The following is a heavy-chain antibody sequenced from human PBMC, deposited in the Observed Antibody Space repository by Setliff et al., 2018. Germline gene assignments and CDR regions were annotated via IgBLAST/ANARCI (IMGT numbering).Heavy chain of an antibody. CDR3: ARGRDFWSGYRGAFDY. CDR2: INPNSGGT. Sequence: GASVKVSCKASGYTFTGYYMHWVRQAPGQGLEWMGWINPNSGGTNYAQKFQGWVTMTRDTSISTAYMELSRLRSDDTAVYYCARGRDFWSGYRGAFDYWGQGTLVTV. V-gene: IGHV1-2*04. CDR1: GYTFTGYY. J-gene: IGHJ4*02. D-gene: IGHD3-3*01.